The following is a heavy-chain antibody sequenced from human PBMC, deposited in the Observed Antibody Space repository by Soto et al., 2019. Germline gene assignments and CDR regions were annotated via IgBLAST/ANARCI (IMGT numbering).Heavy chain of an antibody. D-gene: IGHD1-26*01. V-gene: IGHV1-24*01. CDR3: ATDRRGRDAFDI. CDR1: GYTLTELS. J-gene: IGHJ3*02. CDR2: FDPEDGET. Sequence: ASVKVSCKVSGYTLTELSMHWVRQAPGKGLEWMGGFDPEDGETIYAQKFQGRVTMTEDTSTDTACMELSSLRSEDTAVYYCATDRRGRDAFDIWGQGTMVTVSS.